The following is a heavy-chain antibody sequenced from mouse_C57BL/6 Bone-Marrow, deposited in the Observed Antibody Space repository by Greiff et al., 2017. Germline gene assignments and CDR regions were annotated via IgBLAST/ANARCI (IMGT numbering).Heavy chain of an antibody. CDR2: IDPANGNT. J-gene: IGHJ1*03. Sequence: EVKLLESVAELVRPGASVKLSCTASGFHIKNTYMHWVKQRPEQGLVWIGRIDPANGNTKYAPKFQGKATITADTSSNTAYLQLSSLTSEDTAIYYCARIGSSKGYFDVWGTGTTVTVSS. CDR1: GFHIKNTY. D-gene: IGHD1-1*01. V-gene: IGHV14-3*01. CDR3: ARIGSSKGYFDV.